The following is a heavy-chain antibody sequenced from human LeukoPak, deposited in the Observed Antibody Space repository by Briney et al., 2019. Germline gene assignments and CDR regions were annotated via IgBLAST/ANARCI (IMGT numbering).Heavy chain of an antibody. V-gene: IGHV3-48*01. D-gene: IGHD6-19*01. Sequence: GGSLRLSCAASGFTFSSYSMNWVRQAPGKGLEWVSYISSSSSTIYYADSVKGRFTISRDNSKNTLYLQMNSLRAEDTAVYYCARDQGVAGTIGYWGQGTLVTVSS. CDR1: GFTFSSYS. J-gene: IGHJ4*02. CDR3: ARDQGVAGTIGY. CDR2: ISSSSSTI.